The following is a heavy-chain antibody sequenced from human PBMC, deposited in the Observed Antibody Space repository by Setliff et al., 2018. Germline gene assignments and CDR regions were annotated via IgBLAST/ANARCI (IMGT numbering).Heavy chain of an antibody. D-gene: IGHD3-16*01. CDR3: AKDWGYYYYYMDV. V-gene: IGHV3-33*06. Sequence: GGSLRLSCAASGFTFSNYGMHWVRQAPGKGLEWVAVIWYDGTNKYYSDSVKGRFTTSRDNSKNTLHLEMNSLRAEDTGLYYCAKDWGYYYYYMDVWGSGTTVTVSS. J-gene: IGHJ6*03. CDR2: IWYDGTNK. CDR1: GFTFSNYG.